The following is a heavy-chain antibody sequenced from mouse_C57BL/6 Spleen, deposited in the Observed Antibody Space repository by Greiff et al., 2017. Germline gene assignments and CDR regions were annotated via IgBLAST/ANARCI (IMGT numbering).Heavy chain of an antibody. Sequence: VQLQQPGAELVMPGASVKLSCKASGYTFTSYWMHWVKQRPGQGLEWIGEIDPSDSYTNYNQKFKGKSTLTVDKSSSPAYMQLSSLASEDSAVYSCARGGVTTVAPDYWGQGTTLTVSS. CDR3: ARGGVTTVAPDY. D-gene: IGHD1-1*01. J-gene: IGHJ2*01. CDR2: IDPSDSYT. CDR1: GYTFTSYW. V-gene: IGHV1-69*01.